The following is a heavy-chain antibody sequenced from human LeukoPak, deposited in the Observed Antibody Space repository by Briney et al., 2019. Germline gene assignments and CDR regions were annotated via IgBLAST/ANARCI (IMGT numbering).Heavy chain of an antibody. V-gene: IGHV3-23*01. CDR2: ITDRGDST. CDR1: GFTFSNYA. CDR3: ARDERLLSFLK. Sequence: GGSLRLSCAASGFTFSNYAMSWVRQAPGKGLEWVSAITDRGDSTYSADSVKGRFTISRDNSKNTLYLQMNSLRAEDTAIYYCARDERLLSFLKWGQGTLVTVSS. D-gene: IGHD3-3*01. J-gene: IGHJ4*02.